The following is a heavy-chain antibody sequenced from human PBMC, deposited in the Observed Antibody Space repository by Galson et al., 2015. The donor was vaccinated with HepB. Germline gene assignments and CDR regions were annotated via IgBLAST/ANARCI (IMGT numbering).Heavy chain of an antibody. CDR1: GYTFATYA. CDR3: ARGGAGTFYGMDV. CDR2: INAASGHT. V-gene: IGHV1-3*01. Sequence: QSGAEVKKPGASVKVSCKASGYTFATYAMHWVRQAPGQRLEWIGWINAASGHTKYLQKFQGRVTITRDTSASTAYMELSSLRSEDTAVYYCARGGAGTFYGMDVWGQGTTVTVSS. J-gene: IGHJ6*02. D-gene: IGHD1-1*01.